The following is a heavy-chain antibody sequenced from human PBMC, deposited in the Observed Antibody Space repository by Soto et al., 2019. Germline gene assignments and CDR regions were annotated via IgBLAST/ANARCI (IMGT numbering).Heavy chain of an antibody. V-gene: IGHV5-51*01. CDR3: ARQGGAATVWYYGMDV. CDR2: IYPGDSDT. J-gene: IGHJ6*02. CDR1: GYSFTSYW. D-gene: IGHD2-8*01. Sequence: GESLKISCKGSGYSFTSYWIGWVRQMPGKGLEWMGIIYPGDSDTRYSPSFQGQVTISADKSISTAYLQWSSLKASDTAMYYCARQGGAATVWYYGMDVWGHGTTVTVSS.